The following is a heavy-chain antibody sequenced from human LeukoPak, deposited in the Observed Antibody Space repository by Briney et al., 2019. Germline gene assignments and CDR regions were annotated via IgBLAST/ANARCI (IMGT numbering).Heavy chain of an antibody. CDR3: APPMGGGYSYGFDY. CDR1: GFTFSSYA. Sequence: GGSLRLSCVASGFTFSSYAMSWVRHAPGKGLEGVSAIICSGGSTYYVDSLKGRFTISRDTSKNTLYLQLNRLRDEDTAVYYCAPPMGGGYSYGFDYWGRGTLVTVSS. J-gene: IGHJ4*02. V-gene: IGHV3-23*01. CDR2: IICSGGST. D-gene: IGHD5-18*01.